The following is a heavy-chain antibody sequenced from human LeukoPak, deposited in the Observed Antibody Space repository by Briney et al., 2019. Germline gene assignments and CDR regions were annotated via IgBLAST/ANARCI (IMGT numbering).Heavy chain of an antibody. V-gene: IGHV3-21*04. J-gene: IGHJ4*02. CDR1: GFTFSSYT. CDR2: ITGTGMST. D-gene: IGHD3-3*01. CDR3: VRESGYSFDY. Sequence: PGGSLRLSCAASGFTFSSYTINWVRQAPGKGLEWVSSITGTGMSTYYADSVKGRFTISRDNAKNSLYLQMNSLRAEDTAVYYCVRESGYSFDYWGQGSLVTVSS.